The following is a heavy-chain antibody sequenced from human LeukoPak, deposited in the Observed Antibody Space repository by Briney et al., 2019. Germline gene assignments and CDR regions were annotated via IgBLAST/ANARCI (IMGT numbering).Heavy chain of an antibody. CDR2: INHSGST. D-gene: IGHD2-15*01. CDR1: GGSFSGYY. V-gene: IGHV4-34*01. CDR3: ASSGSRAFDI. J-gene: IGHJ3*02. Sequence: SETLSLTCAVYGGSFSGYYWSWIRQPPGKGLEWIGEINHSGSTNYNPSLKSRVTISVDTSKNQFSLKLSSVTAADTAVYYCASSGSRAFDIWGQGTMVTVPS.